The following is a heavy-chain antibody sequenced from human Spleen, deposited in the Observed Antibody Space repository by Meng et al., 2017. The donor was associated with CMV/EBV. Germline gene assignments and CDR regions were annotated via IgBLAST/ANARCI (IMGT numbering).Heavy chain of an antibody. V-gene: IGHV1-46*01. J-gene: IGHJ4*02. CDR3: ARSNYDFWNGYYPDY. CDR2: INPSGGST. Sequence: SGYIFTSYYLHWVRQARGQGLEWMGIINPSGGSTSYAQKFQGRVTMTRDTSTSTVYMDLSSLRSEDTAVHYCARSNYDFWNGYYPDYWGQGTLVTV. CDR1: GYIFTSYY. D-gene: IGHD3-3*01.